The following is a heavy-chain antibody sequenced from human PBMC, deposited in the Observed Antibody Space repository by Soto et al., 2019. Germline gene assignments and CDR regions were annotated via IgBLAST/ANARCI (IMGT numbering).Heavy chain of an antibody. J-gene: IGHJ4*02. CDR3: ASRDPGTSVDY. V-gene: IGHV4-4*02. CDR2: IYRTGST. CDR1: GGSFTSNNW. Sequence: QVQLQESGPGLVKPSGTLSLTGAVSGGSFTSNNWWTWVRQPPGQGLEWMGEIYRTGSTNYNPSLKSRVTISLDKSENQFSLKVTSLTAADTAVYYCASRDPGTSVDYWGQGTLVTVSS. D-gene: IGHD1-7*01.